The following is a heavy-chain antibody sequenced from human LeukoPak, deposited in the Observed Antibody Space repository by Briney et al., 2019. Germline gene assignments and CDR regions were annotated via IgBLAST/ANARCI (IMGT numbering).Heavy chain of an antibody. CDR2: IWYDGSGK. CDR1: RFTFTDYG. Sequence: GGSLRLSCAASRFTFTDYGMHWVRQPPGKGLEWVALIWYDGSGKYYADSVKGRFTISRDNSKNTLYLQMNSLRAEDTAVYYCARELNYWGQGTLVTVSS. D-gene: IGHD4/OR15-4a*01. CDR3: ARELNY. V-gene: IGHV3-33*01. J-gene: IGHJ4*02.